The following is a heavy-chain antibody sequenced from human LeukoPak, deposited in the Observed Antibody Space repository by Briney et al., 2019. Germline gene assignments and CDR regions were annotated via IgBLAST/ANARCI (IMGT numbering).Heavy chain of an antibody. V-gene: IGHV3-11*04. CDR2: ISSSGSTI. CDR1: GFTFSDYY. Sequence: SGGSLRLSCAASGFTFSDYYMSWIRQAPGKGLEWVSYISSSGSTIYYADSVKGRFTISRDNAKNSLYLQMNSLRAEDTAVYYCARLGPIAAAGWFDPWGQGTLVTVSS. D-gene: IGHD6-13*01. CDR3: ARLGPIAAAGWFDP. J-gene: IGHJ5*02.